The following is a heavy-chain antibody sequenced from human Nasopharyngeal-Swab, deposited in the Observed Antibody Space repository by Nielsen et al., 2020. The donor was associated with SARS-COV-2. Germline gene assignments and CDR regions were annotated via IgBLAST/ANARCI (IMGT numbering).Heavy chain of an antibody. D-gene: IGHD3-3*01. CDR2: IYYSGST. J-gene: IGHJ4*02. V-gene: IGHV4-31*03. CDR3: ARAGTIFGVVIIHFDY. Sequence: SETLSLTCTVSGGSISSGGYYWSWIRQHPGKGLERIGYIYYSGSTYYNPSLKSRVTISVDTSKNQFSLKLSSVTAADTAVYYCARAGTIFGVVIIHFDYWGQGTLVTVSS. CDR1: GGSISSGGYY.